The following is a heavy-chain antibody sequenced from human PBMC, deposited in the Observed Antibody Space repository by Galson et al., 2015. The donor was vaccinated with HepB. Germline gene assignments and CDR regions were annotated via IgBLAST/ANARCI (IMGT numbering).Heavy chain of an antibody. CDR1: GFTFSPIW. CDR2: IKGDGSEE. J-gene: IGHJ4*02. V-gene: IGHV3-7*03. CDR3: ARDWNWGLEY. D-gene: IGHD7-27*01. Sequence: SLRLSCAASGFTFSPIWMSWVRQAPGKGLEWVANIKGDGSEEYYADSVEGRFTISRDNARNSLYLQMNSLTAEDTALYYCARDWNWGLEYWGQGTLVTVSS.